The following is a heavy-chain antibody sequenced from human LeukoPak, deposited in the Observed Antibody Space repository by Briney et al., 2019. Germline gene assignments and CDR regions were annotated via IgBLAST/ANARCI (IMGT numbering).Heavy chain of an antibody. CDR2: IHYSGST. J-gene: IGHJ4*02. V-gene: IGHV4-59*02. CDR1: GGPVTSYY. Sequence: SETLSLTCTVSGGPVTSYYWSWIRQSPGKGLEYIGYIHYSGSTNYNPSLKSRVTMSLDTSKNQFSLKLRSVTAADTAVYYCARDAEGTSFWGQGTLVTVAS. D-gene: IGHD1-14*01. CDR3: ARDAEGTSF.